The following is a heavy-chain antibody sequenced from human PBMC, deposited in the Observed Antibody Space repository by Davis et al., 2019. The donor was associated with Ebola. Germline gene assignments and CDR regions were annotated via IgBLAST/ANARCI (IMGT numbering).Heavy chain of an antibody. J-gene: IGHJ6*02. Sequence: PSETLSLTCTVSGGSISSYYWSWIRQPPGKGLEWVSSISSDSDYIYYADSAKGRFTISRDNAKNSLYLQMNSLRAEDTAVYYCAKGNRNDVDYYYGMDVWGQGTTVTVSS. V-gene: IGHV3-21*04. D-gene: IGHD1-1*01. CDR2: ISSDSDYI. CDR1: GGSISSYY. CDR3: AKGNRNDVDYYYGMDV.